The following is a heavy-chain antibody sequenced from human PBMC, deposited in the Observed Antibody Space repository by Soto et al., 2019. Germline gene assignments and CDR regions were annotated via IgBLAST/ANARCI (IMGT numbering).Heavy chain of an antibody. V-gene: IGHV3-23*01. CDR3: AKNQGVELVPLATVDWFDP. J-gene: IGHJ5*02. D-gene: IGHD1-26*01. CDR1: GFTFSSYA. CDR2: ISGSGFKK. Sequence: GGSLRLSCAASGFTFSSYALNWVRQAPGKGLEWVSSISGSGFKKYYADSVKGRFTISRDNSKSTVYLELNNLSAEDTAVYHCAKNQGVELVPLATVDWFDPWGQGSVVTVSS.